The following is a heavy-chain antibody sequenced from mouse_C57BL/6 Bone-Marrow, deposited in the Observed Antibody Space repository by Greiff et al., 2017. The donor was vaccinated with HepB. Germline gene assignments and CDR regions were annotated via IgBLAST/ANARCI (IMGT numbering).Heavy chain of an antibody. CDR1: GYSITSGYY. CDR2: ISYDGSN. Sequence: EVQLQQSGPGLVKPSQSLSLTCSVTGYSITSGYYWNWIRQFPGNKLEWMGYISYDGSNNYNPSLKNRISITRDTSKNQFFLKLNSVTTEDTATYYCGYDYHYYAMDYWGQGTSVTVSS. CDR3: GYDYHYYAMDY. D-gene: IGHD2-4*01. V-gene: IGHV3-6*01. J-gene: IGHJ4*01.